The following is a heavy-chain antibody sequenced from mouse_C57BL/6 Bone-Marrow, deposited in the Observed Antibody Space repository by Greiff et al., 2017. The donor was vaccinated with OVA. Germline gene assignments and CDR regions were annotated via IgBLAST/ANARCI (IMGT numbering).Heavy chain of an antibody. D-gene: IGHD1-1*01. V-gene: IGHV1-64*01. CDR2: IHPNSGST. CDR3: ARRGCYGTLHYFDY. Sequence: VQLQQPGAELVKPGASVKLSCKASGYTFTSYWMHWVKQRPGQGLEWIGMIHPNSGSTNYNEKFKSKATLTVDKSSSTAYMQLSSLTSEDSAVYYCARRGCYGTLHYFDYWGQGTTLTVSS. J-gene: IGHJ2*01. CDR1: GYTFTSYW.